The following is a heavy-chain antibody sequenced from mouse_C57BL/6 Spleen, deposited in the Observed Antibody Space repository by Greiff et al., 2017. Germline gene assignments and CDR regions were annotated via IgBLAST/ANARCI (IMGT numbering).Heavy chain of an antibody. V-gene: IGHV2-5*01. CDR2: IWRGGST. D-gene: IGHD2-4*01. J-gene: IGHJ3*01. Sequence: QVHVKQSGPGLVQPSQSLSITFTVSGFSLTSYGVHWVRQSPGKGLEWLGVIWRGGSTDYNAAFMSRLSITKDNSKSQVFFKMNSLQADDTAIYYCAKKGYDYDEGAWFAYWGQGTLVTVSA. CDR3: AKKGYDYDEGAWFAY. CDR1: GFSLTSYG.